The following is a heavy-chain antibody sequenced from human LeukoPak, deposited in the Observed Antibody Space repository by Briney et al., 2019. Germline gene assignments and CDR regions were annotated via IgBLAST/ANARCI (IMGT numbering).Heavy chain of an antibody. D-gene: IGHD2-15*01. CDR2: IIPIFGTA. CDR1: GGTFSSYA. V-gene: IGHV1-69*13. CDR3: ARAGYCSGGSCPLAFDI. Sequence: GASVKVSCKASGGTFSSYAISWVRQAPGQGLEWMGGIIPIFGTANYAQKFQGRVTITADESTSTAYMELSSLRSEDTAVYYCARAGYCSGGSCPLAFDIWGQGTMVTVSS. J-gene: IGHJ3*02.